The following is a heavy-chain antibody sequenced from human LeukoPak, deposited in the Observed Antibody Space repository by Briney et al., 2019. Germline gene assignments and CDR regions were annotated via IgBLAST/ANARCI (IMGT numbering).Heavy chain of an antibody. CDR1: GGSISTYY. J-gene: IGHJ2*01. CDR3: ARGTDGRRYFDL. Sequence: SETLPLTCTVSGGSISTYYWSWIRQPPGKGMEWIGFIYYTGSTNYNPSLKSRVTISLDTSKNQFSLRLTSVTAADTAVYYCARGTDGRRYFDLWGRGTLLTVSS. CDR2: IYYTGST. D-gene: IGHD5-24*01. V-gene: IGHV4-59*01.